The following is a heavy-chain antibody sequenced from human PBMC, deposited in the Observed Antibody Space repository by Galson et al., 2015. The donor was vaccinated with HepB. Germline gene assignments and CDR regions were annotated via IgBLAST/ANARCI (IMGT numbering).Heavy chain of an antibody. Sequence: SVKVSCKVSGYTLTELSMHWVRQAPGKGLEWMGGFDPEDGETIYAQKFQGRVTMTEDTSTDTAYMELSSLRSEDTAVYYCTSFIAMVPESRYWGQGTLVTVSS. V-gene: IGHV1-24*01. CDR2: FDPEDGET. CDR1: GYTLTELS. CDR3: TSFIAMVPESRY. D-gene: IGHD3-10*01. J-gene: IGHJ4*02.